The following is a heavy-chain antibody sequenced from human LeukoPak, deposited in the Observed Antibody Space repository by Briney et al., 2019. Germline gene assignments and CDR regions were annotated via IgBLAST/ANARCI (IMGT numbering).Heavy chain of an antibody. Sequence: PSETLSLTCTVSGGSISSTSYYWGWIRQPPGKGLEWIGTIYYSGSTYYNPSLKSRVTISVDTSNNQFSLKLSSVTAADTAVYYCAGSSSCYYFDSWGQGTRVSVSS. D-gene: IGHD6-13*01. V-gene: IGHV4-39*01. CDR2: IYYSGST. J-gene: IGHJ4*02. CDR3: AGSSSCYYFDS. CDR1: GGSISSTSYY.